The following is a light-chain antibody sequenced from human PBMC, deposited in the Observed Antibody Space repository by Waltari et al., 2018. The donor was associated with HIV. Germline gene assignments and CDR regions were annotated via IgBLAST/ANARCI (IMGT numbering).Light chain of an antibody. Sequence: QSALTQPASVSGAPGQSITISCTGTASDIGDYNYVSWYQQHPGKAPKLVIYDVSNLPSWIFTRFSGSKSGTPASLTISGLQAEDEAVYYCSSYTRSTRTTAWLFGGGTRLTVL. CDR3: SSYTRSTRTTAWL. CDR1: ASDIGDYNY. J-gene: IGLJ2*01. CDR2: DVS. V-gene: IGLV2-14*03.